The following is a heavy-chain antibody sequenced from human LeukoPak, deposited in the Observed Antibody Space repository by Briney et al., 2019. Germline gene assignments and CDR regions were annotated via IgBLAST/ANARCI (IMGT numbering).Heavy chain of an antibody. J-gene: IGHJ4*02. CDR3: ARAQDDRLRYFDWLLSSANAYYFDY. Sequence: PSETLSLTCAVSGGSISSGGYSWSWIRQPPGKGLEWIGYIYHSGSTYYNPSLKSRVTISVDTSKNQFSLKLSSVTAADTAVYYCARAQDDRLRYFDWLLSSANAYYFDYWGQGTLVTVSS. D-gene: IGHD3-9*01. V-gene: IGHV4-30-2*01. CDR2: IYHSGST. CDR1: GGSISSGGYS.